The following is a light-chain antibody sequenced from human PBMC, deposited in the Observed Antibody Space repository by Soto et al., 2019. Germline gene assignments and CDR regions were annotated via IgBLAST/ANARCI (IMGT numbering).Light chain of an antibody. CDR2: DAS. J-gene: IGKJ5*01. CDR3: QQLGDWPPGAT. CDR1: QSVGNY. V-gene: IGKV3-11*01. Sequence: EIVLTQSPATLSLSPGERATLSCRASQSVGNYLAWYQQRPGQAPRLLIYDASNRATGIPARFSGNGSGTDFTLTISSLEPEDCAVYYCQQLGDWPPGATFGQGTRLEIK.